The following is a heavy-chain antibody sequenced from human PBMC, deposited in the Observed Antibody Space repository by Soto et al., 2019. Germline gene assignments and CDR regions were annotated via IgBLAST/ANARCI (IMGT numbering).Heavy chain of an antibody. V-gene: IGHV3-74*01. Sequence: GWSLRLSCASSVFTFISYWMHWVRQAPGKGLVWVSRINSDGSSTSYADSVKGRFTISRDNAKNTLYLQMNSLRAEDTAVYYCAKQVDVWGQGTTVTVSS. CDR1: VFTFISYW. J-gene: IGHJ6*02. CDR2: INSDGSST. CDR3: AKQVDV.